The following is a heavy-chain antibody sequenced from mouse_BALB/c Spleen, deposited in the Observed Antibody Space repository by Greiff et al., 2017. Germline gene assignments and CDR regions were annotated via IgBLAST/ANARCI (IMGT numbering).Heavy chain of an antibody. CDR3: ARDDHYGNYPIDY. CDR1: GFTFSSYA. Sequence: EVMLVESGGGLVKPGGSLKLSCAASGFTFSSYAMSWVRQTPEKRLEWVAAISSGGSTYYPDSVMGRFTISRDNARNILYLQMSSLGSEDTAMYYCARDDHYGNYPIDYWGQGTTLTVSS. CDR2: ISSGGST. V-gene: IGHV5-6-5*01. J-gene: IGHJ2*01. D-gene: IGHD2-1*01.